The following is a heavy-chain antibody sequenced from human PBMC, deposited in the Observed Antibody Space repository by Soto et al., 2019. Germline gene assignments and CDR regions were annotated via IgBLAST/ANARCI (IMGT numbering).Heavy chain of an antibody. J-gene: IGHJ6*02. V-gene: IGHV3-30-3*01. CDR1: GFTFSSYA. D-gene: IGHD2-2*01. Sequence: SLRLSCAASGFTFSSYAMHWVRQAPGKGLEWVAVISYDGSNKYYADSVKGRFTISRDNSKNTLYLQMNSLRAEDTAVYYCARDLKEYCSSTSCYLGMDVWGQGTTVTVSS. CDR2: ISYDGSNK. CDR3: ARDLKEYCSSTSCYLGMDV.